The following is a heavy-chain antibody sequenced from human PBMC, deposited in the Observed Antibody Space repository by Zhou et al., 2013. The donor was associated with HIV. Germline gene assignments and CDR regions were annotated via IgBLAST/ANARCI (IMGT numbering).Heavy chain of an antibody. D-gene: IGHD5-12*01. CDR2: INPNSGGT. CDR3: ARRRDGYNPMGRNAFDI. Sequence: QVQLVQSGAEVKKPGASVKVSCKASGYTFTGYYMHWVRQAPGQGLEWMGWINPNSGGTNYAQMFQGRVTMTRDTSISTAYMELSRLRSDDTAVYYCARRRDGYNPMGRNAFDIWGQGTMVTVSS. V-gene: IGHV1-2*02. J-gene: IGHJ3*02. CDR1: GYTFTGYY.